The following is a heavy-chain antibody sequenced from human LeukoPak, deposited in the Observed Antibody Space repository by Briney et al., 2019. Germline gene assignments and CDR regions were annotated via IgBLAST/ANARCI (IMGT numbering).Heavy chain of an antibody. V-gene: IGHV4-34*01. Sequence: SETLSLTCAVYGGSLRGYYWTWIRQPPGKGLEWIGGINHSGDTNQNPSLKSRVAISLDTSKNQFSLRVTSVTAADTAVYYCARPKYCSSTSCSDAFDIWGQGTMVTVSS. J-gene: IGHJ3*02. CDR3: ARPKYCSSTSCSDAFDI. CDR2: INHSGDT. CDR1: GGSLRGYY. D-gene: IGHD2-2*01.